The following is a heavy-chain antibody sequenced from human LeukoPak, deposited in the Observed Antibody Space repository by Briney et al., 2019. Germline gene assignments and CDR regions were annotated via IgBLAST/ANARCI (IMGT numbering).Heavy chain of an antibody. CDR3: ARNGGAQFDP. CDR1: GFIFSSYS. V-gene: IGHV3-48*04. D-gene: IGHD2-8*01. Sequence: GGSLRLSCAASGFIFSSYSMNWVRQAPGKGLEWVSYISSSGNTVYYADSVKGRFTISRDSAKNSLYLQMNSLRAEDTAVYYCARNGGAQFDPWGQGTLVTVSS. J-gene: IGHJ5*02. CDR2: ISSSGNTV.